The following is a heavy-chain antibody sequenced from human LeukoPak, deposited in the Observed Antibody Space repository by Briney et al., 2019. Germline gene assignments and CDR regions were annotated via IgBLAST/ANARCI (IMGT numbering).Heavy chain of an antibody. D-gene: IGHD6-19*01. J-gene: IGHJ5*02. CDR1: GDSISSYY. V-gene: IGHV4-4*07. CDR3: ARDNSGWWGFVFDP. Sequence: SETLSLTCTVSGDSISSYYWSWIRQPAGKGLEWIGRIYTSGSTNYNPPLKSRVTMSVDTSKNQFSLRLRSVTAAGTAVYYCARDNSGWWGFVFDPWGQGTLVTVSS. CDR2: IYTSGST.